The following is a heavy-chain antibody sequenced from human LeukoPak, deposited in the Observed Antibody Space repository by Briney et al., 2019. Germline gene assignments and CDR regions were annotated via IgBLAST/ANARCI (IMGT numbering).Heavy chain of an antibody. D-gene: IGHD5-18*01. CDR2: ISSSSSYI. V-gene: IGHV3-21*01. Sequence: GGSLRLSCAASGFTFISYSMNWVRLAPGRGLEWVSCISSSSSYIYYADSVKGRFTISRDNAQNSLYLQMNSLSAEDTAVYYCARDSRGYSSGLPAHWAQETLVTVST. CDR1: GFTFISYS. J-gene: IGHJ4*02. CDR3: ARDSRGYSSGLPAH.